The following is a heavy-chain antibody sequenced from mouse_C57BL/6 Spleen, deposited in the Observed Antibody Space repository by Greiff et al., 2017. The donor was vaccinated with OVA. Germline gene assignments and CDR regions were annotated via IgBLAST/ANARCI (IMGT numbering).Heavy chain of an antibody. J-gene: IGHJ3*01. CDR1: GYTFTSYW. V-gene: IGHV1-61*01. Sequence: QVQLQQPGAELVRPGSSVKLSCKASGYTFTSYWMDWVKQRPGQGLEWIGNIYPSDSETHYNQKFKDKATLTVDKSSSTAYMQLSSLTSEDSAVYYRARTLRGFAYWGQGTLVTVSA. CDR3: ARTLRGFAY. CDR2: IYPSDSET. D-gene: IGHD1-1*01.